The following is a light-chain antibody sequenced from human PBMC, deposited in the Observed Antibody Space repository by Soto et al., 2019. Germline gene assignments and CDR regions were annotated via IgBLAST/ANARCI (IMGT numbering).Light chain of an antibody. CDR2: SND. Sequence: QSVLTQPPSASGTTGPRVTFSCSGSTSKIGSNAVNWYQQLPATAPKLLIYSNDRRPSGVPDRFSGSKSGTSASLAISGLQSEDEADYYCTACYDSRNGLLFGGGTKLTVL. V-gene: IGLV1-44*01. J-gene: IGLJ2*01. CDR1: TSKIGSNA. CDR3: TACYDSRNGLL.